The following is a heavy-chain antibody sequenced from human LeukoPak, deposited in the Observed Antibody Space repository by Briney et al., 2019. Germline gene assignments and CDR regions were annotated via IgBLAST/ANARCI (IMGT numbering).Heavy chain of an antibody. CDR2: ISTTGNYI. V-gene: IGHV3-21*04. D-gene: IGHD3-22*01. CDR1: GFTLTTYS. Sequence: PGGSLRLSCAASGFTLTTYSLNWVRQAPGQGLEWVSSISTTGNYIYYADSLKGRFTISRDNAKNSLYLQMNSLRAEDTAVYYCAREIDYYDSSASWGQGTLVTVSS. CDR3: AREIDYYDSSAS. J-gene: IGHJ4*02.